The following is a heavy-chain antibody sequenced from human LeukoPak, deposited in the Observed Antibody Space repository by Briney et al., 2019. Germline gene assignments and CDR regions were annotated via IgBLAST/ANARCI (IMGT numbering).Heavy chain of an antibody. V-gene: IGHV4-34*01. Sequence: SETLSLTRAVHGVSFSGYYWSWIRQPPGKGLEWIGEINHSGSTNYNPSLKSRVTISVDTSKNQFSLKLSSVTAADTAVYYCARGSPLAYYDFWSGYYGGMDVWGQGTTVTGSS. CDR2: INHSGST. CDR3: ARGSPLAYYDFWSGYYGGMDV. CDR1: GVSFSGYY. J-gene: IGHJ6*02. D-gene: IGHD3-3*01.